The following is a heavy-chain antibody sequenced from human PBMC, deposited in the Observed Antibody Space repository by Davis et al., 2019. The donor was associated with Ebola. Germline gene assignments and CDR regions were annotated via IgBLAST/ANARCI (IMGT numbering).Heavy chain of an antibody. CDR3: AREMYYYDSSGYYYYYYGMDV. J-gene: IGHJ6*02. Sequence: GGSLRLSCAASGFTFSSYGMHWVRQAPGKGLEWVAVIWYDGSNKYYADSVKGRFTISRDNSKNTLYVQLNSLRAEDTAVYYCAREMYYYDSSGYYYYYYGMDVWGQGTTVTVSS. CDR2: IWYDGSNK. CDR1: GFTFSSYG. V-gene: IGHV3-33*01. D-gene: IGHD3-22*01.